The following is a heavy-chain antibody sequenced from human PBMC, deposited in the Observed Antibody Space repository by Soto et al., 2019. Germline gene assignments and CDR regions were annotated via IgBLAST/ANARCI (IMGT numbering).Heavy chain of an antibody. Sequence: EVPLVESGGGLVQPGGSLRLSCAVSGFTFSSCTMNWVRQAPGKGLEWVSSISPSTSHIYYADSVKGRFTISRDNAKNSLFLQMISLRAEDTAVYYCSGCSGGACHQNYGMDVWGQGTTVTVSS. CDR3: SGCSGGACHQNYGMDV. J-gene: IGHJ6*02. CDR2: ISPSTSHI. V-gene: IGHV3-21*01. CDR1: GFTFSSCT. D-gene: IGHD2-15*01.